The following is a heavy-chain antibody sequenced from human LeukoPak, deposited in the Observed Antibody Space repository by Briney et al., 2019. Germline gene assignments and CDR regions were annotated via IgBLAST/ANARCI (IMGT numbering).Heavy chain of an antibody. Sequence: ASVKVSCKASGYTFTSFDIFWVRQATGQGLEWMGWMSPNSGNTGSAQKFQGRVTFTRDTSISTSFMELSSLRSEDTAIYYCARGRPDTSVPRTYYMDVWGKGATVTVSS. CDR3: ARGRPDTSVPRTYYMDV. D-gene: IGHD5-18*01. CDR1: GYTFTSFD. CDR2: MSPNSGNT. J-gene: IGHJ6*03. V-gene: IGHV1-8*01.